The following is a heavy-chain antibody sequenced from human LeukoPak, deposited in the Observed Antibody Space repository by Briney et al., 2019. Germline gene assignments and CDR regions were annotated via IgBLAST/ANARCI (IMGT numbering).Heavy chain of an antibody. D-gene: IGHD3-10*01. CDR2: ISSSGSTI. V-gene: IGHV3-11*01. J-gene: IGHJ4*02. CDR1: GFTFSDYY. Sequence: PGGSLRLSCAASGFTFSDYYMSWIRQAPGKGLEWVSYISSSGSTIYYADSVKGRFTISRDNAKNSLYLQMNSLRAEDTAVYYCARVWFGELSSKPIDYWGQGTLVTVSS. CDR3: ARVWFGELSSKPIDY.